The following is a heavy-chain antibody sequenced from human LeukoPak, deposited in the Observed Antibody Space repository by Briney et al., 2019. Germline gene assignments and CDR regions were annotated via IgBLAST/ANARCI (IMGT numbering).Heavy chain of an antibody. CDR2: IYYSGST. Sequence: PSETLSLTCTVSGGSISSYYWSWIRQPPGKGLEWIGYIYYSGSTNYNPSLKSRVTMSVDTSKNQFSLKLSSVTAADTAMYYCARELDWAPIDYWGQGTLVTVSS. J-gene: IGHJ4*02. CDR3: ARELDWAPIDY. D-gene: IGHD3-9*01. CDR1: GGSISSYY. V-gene: IGHV4-59*12.